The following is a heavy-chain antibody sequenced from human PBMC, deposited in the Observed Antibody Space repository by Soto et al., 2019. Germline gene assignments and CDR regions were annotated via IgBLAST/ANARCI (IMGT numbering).Heavy chain of an antibody. D-gene: IGHD1-26*01. CDR2: INHSGST. Sequence: QVQLQQWGAGLLKPSETLSLTCAVYGGSFSGYYWSWIRQPPGKGLEWIGEINHSGSTNYNPSLKSRVTISVDTSKNQFSLKLNSVTAADTAVYYCARRAVGATTNNWFDPWGQGTLVTVSS. CDR3: ARRAVGATTNNWFDP. J-gene: IGHJ5*02. CDR1: GGSFSGYY. V-gene: IGHV4-34*01.